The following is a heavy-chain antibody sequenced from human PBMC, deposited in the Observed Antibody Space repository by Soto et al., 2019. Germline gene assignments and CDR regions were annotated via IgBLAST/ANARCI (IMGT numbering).Heavy chain of an antibody. CDR3: VTEVTSQVHYGMDV. Sequence: EVQLVESGGGLVQPGGSLRLSCAAPGFTFSNYWMHWVRQAPGKGLVWVSRINFDGSSTDYADSVKGRFTISRDNAKNTLNLQMNSLRAEDTAVYYCVTEVTSQVHYGMDVWGQGTTVTVCS. CDR1: GFTFSNYW. J-gene: IGHJ6*02. V-gene: IGHV3-74*01. CDR2: INFDGSST. D-gene: IGHD2-21*02.